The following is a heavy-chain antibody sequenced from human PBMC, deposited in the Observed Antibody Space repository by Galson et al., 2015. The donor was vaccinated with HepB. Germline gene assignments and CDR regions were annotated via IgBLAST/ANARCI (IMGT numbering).Heavy chain of an antibody. CDR3: AKSMAARPGGFDY. Sequence: SLRLSCAASGFTFSSYAVSWVRQAPGKGLEWVSTISANTGNTYYADSVKGRFTISRDNSKNTLYLQMNTLRAEDTAVYYCAKSMAARPGGFDYWGQGTLVTVSS. V-gene: IGHV3-23*01. J-gene: IGHJ4*02. CDR1: GFTFSSYA. D-gene: IGHD6-6*01. CDR2: ISANTGNT.